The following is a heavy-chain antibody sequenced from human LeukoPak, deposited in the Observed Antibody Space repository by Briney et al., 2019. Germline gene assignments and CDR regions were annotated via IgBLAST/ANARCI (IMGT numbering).Heavy chain of an antibody. CDR2: IKQDGSEK. CDR3: ARRPDAFDI. V-gene: IGHV3-7*01. CDR1: GLTFSSYW. J-gene: IGHJ3*02. Sequence: GGSLRLSCAASGLTFSSYWMSWVRQAPGKGLEWVANIKQDGSEKYYVDSVKGRFTISRDNAKNSLYLQMNSLRAEDTAVYYCARRPDAFDIWGQGTMVTVSS.